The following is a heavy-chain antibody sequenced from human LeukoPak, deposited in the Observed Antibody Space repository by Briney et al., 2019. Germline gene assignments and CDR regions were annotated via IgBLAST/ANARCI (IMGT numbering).Heavy chain of an antibody. J-gene: IGHJ4*02. D-gene: IGHD3-16*02. CDR3: ARKITVWGSYPRHLSPFDY. CDR1: GGSISSSSYY. Sequence: SETLSLTCTVSGGSISSSSYYWGWIRQPPGKGLEWIGSIYYSGSTYYNPSLKSRVTISVDTSKNQFSLKLSSVTAADTAVCYCARKITVWGSYPRHLSPFDYWGQGTLVTVSS. V-gene: IGHV4-39*01. CDR2: IYYSGST.